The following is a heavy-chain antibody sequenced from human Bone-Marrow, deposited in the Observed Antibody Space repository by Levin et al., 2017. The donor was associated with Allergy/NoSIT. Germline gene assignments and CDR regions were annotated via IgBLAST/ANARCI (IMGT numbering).Heavy chain of an antibody. D-gene: IGHD3-22*01. V-gene: IGHV3-23*01. J-gene: IGHJ3*02. CDR1: GFTFSNYA. CDR2: ITGTGASS. Sequence: PGGSLRLSCTASGFTFSNYAMNWVRQAPGKGLEWVSSITGTGASSYYADSVKGRFTVSRDNFEDTLSLQMKSLRVEDTAVYYCAKARGDYYDSNGSRRAFDSWGQGTLVTVSS. CDR3: AKARGDYYDSNGSRRAFDS.